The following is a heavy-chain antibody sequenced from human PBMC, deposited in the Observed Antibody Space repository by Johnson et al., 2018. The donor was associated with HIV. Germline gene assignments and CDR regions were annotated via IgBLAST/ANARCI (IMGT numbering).Heavy chain of an antibody. V-gene: IGHV3-66*01. D-gene: IGHD6-13*01. CDR2: INTGGST. J-gene: IGHJ3*02. Sequence: VQLVESGGGVVQPGKSLRLSCAASGFTVSSNYMSWVRQAPGKGLEWVSVINTGGSTYYADSVKGRFTISRDNSKNTLYLQMNSLRAEDTAVYYCARERMGYSSIGDVFDIWGQGTMVTVSS. CDR3: ARERMGYSSIGDVFDI. CDR1: GFTVSSNY.